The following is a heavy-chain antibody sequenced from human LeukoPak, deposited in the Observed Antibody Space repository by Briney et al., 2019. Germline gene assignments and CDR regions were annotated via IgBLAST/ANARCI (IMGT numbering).Heavy chain of an antibody. CDR3: ARESRDSSWFIPHYYYYYMDV. Sequence: PGGSLRLSCAASGFTFSSYGMHWVRQAPGKGLEWVAVIWYDGSNKYYADSVKGRFTISRDNSKNTLYLQMNSLRAEDTAVYYCARESRDSSWFIPHYYYYYMDVWGKGTTVTVSS. J-gene: IGHJ6*03. V-gene: IGHV3-33*01. D-gene: IGHD6-13*01. CDR1: GFTFSSYG. CDR2: IWYDGSNK.